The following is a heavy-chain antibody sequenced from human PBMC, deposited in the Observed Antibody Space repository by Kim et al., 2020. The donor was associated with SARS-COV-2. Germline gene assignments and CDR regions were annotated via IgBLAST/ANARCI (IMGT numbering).Heavy chain of an antibody. CDR3: ARGNYYESVSLSDYYNGMDV. V-gene: IGHV3-30-3*01. CDR2: ISFDGRNK. CDR1: GVSFHSSA. J-gene: IGHJ6*02. D-gene: IGHD3-10*01. Sequence: GGSLRLSCAASGVSFHSSAMNWVRQAPGKGLEWVAVISFDGRNKAYADSVEGRFTISRDNSKSTLHLQMNSLRVEDTAVYYCARGNYYESVSLSDYYNGMDVWGQGTTVTVSS.